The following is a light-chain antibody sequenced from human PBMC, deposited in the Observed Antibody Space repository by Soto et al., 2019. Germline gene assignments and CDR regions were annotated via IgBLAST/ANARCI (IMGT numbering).Light chain of an antibody. V-gene: IGKV3-15*01. Sequence: TRSATTLSVPRWERETLYCRASQTVRDNLGWYQQTHGQTPRLLIYGASTRDTGIPARFSGSGSGTEFTLACSILQSEDFVVYYWQQYNNWPWTFAQGTKVDIK. CDR1: QTVRDN. J-gene: IGKJ1*01. CDR3: QQYNNWPWT. CDR2: GAS.